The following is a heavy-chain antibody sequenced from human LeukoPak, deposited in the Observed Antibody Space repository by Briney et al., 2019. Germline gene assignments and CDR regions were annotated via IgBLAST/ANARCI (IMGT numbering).Heavy chain of an antibody. Sequence: GESLQISCKGSGYSFTSYWIGWVRQMPGKGLEWMGIIYPGDSDTRYSPSFQGQVTISADKSISTAYLQWSSLKASDTAMYYCARQTLYNWNDYYYYGMDVWGQGTTVTVSS. CDR3: ARQTLYNWNDYYYYGMDV. V-gene: IGHV5-51*01. CDR2: IYPGDSDT. J-gene: IGHJ6*02. CDR1: GYSFTSYW. D-gene: IGHD1-20*01.